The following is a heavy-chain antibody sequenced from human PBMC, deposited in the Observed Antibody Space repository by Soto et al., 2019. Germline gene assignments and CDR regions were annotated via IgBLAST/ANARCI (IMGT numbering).Heavy chain of an antibody. Sequence: EVQLLESGGGLVQLGGSLRLSCAASRFTFSSYAMSWVRQAPGKGLEWVSAISGSGGSTYYADSVKGRFTISRDNSKNTLYLQMNSLRAEDTAVYYCANSGGYYYDSSGYYDYWGQGTLVTVSS. J-gene: IGHJ4*02. CDR3: ANSGGYYYDSSGYYDY. V-gene: IGHV3-23*01. CDR2: ISGSGGST. CDR1: RFTFSSYA. D-gene: IGHD3-22*01.